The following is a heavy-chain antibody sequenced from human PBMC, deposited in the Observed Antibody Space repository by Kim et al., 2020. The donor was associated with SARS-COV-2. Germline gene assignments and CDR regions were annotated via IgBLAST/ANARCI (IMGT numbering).Heavy chain of an antibody. Sequence: SVKGRFTISRDNAKNSLYLQMNSLRAEDTAVYYCASHPAHDFWSGYTFDYWGQGTLVTVSS. D-gene: IGHD3-3*01. J-gene: IGHJ4*02. CDR3: ASHPAHDFWSGYTFDY. V-gene: IGHV3-21*01.